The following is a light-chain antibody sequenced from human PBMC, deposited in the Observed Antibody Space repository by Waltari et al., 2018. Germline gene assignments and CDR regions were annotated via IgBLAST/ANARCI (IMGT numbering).Light chain of an antibody. CDR2: GAS. CDR3: QRYDDFPLA. J-gene: IGKJ5*01. V-gene: IGKV1-33*01. CDR1: QDISYF. Sequence: DIQMTQSPSSLSASVGDRVPIPCRASQDISYFVSWYQQRPGEAPKLLIYGASNLETGVPLRFSGSGSGTEFTLTISSLQPEDIATYYCQRYDDFPLAFGQGTRLDIK.